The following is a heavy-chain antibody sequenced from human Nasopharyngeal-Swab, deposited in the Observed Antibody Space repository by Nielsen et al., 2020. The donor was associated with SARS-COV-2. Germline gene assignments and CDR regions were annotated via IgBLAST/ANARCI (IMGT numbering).Heavy chain of an antibody. D-gene: IGHD4-17*01. Sequence: SETLSLTCTVSGSSISSSSYYWGWIRQPPGKGLEWIGSIYYSGSTYYNPSLKSRVTISVDTSKNQFSLKLSSVTAADTAVYYCARGLRGVTTYYYYYYMDVWGKGTTVTVSS. CDR2: IYYSGST. CDR3: ARGLRGVTTYYYYYYMDV. V-gene: IGHV4-39*01. CDR1: GSSISSSSYY. J-gene: IGHJ6*03.